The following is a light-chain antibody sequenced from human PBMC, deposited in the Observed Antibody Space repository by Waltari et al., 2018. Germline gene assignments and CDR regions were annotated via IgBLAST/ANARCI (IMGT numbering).Light chain of an antibody. CDR1: QSISNY. V-gene: IGKV1-39*01. J-gene: IGKJ4*01. Sequence: DIQMTQSPSSLAASVVDRVTITCRASQSISNYLNWYQQKPGKAPKLLIYGASNLQSGVPSRFSGSGSGADFTLTISSLQPEDFATYFCQQSSSSLLTFGGGTKVEIK. CDR3: QQSSSSLLT. CDR2: GAS.